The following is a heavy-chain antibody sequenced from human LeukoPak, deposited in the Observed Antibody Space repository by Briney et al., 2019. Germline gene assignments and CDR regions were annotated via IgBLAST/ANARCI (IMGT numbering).Heavy chain of an antibody. D-gene: IGHD2-8*02. Sequence: SETLSLTCAVYGGSFSGYYWSWIRQPPGKGLEWIGEINHSGSTNYNPSLKSRVTISVDTSKNQFSLKLSSVTAADAAVYYCARGLTEFDYWGQGTLVTVSS. V-gene: IGHV4-34*01. CDR2: INHSGST. CDR1: GGSFSGYY. J-gene: IGHJ4*02. CDR3: ARGLTEFDY.